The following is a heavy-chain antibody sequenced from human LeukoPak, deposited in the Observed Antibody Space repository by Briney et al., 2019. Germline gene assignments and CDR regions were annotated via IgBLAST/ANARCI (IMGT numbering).Heavy chain of an antibody. CDR2: IYYSGST. CDR1: GGSISSSSYY. Sequence: SETLSLTCTVSGGSISSSSYYWGWIRQPPGKGLEWIGSIYYSGSTYYNPSLKSRVTMSVDTSKNQFSLKLSSVTAADTAVYYCARAGYNWNDGYYYYYMDVWAKGPRSPSP. J-gene: IGHJ6*03. V-gene: IGHV4-39*07. CDR3: ARAGYNWNDGYYYYYMDV. D-gene: IGHD1-20*01.